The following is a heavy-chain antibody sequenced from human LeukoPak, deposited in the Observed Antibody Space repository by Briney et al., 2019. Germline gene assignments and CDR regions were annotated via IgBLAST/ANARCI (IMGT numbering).Heavy chain of an antibody. CDR1: GFTFSSYW. Sequence: GGSLRLSCAASGFTFSSYWMSWVRQAPGKGLEGVANIKQDGSEKYYVDSVKGRFTISRDNAKNSLYLQMNSLRAEDTAVYYCARESSSFWFDPWGQGTLVTVSS. J-gene: IGHJ5*02. CDR3: ARESSSFWFDP. V-gene: IGHV3-7*01. D-gene: IGHD6-6*01. CDR2: IKQDGSEK.